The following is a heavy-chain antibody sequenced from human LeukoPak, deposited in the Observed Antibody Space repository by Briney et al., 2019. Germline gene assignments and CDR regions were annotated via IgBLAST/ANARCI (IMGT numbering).Heavy chain of an antibody. V-gene: IGHV4-61*02. CDR1: GGSISSGSYY. CDR2: IYTSGST. D-gene: IGHD3-10*01. CDR3: ARDNSQLLWFGELSGAFDI. J-gene: IGHJ3*02. Sequence: PSETLSLTCIVSGGSISSGSYYWSWIRQPAGKGLEWIGRIYTSGSTNYNPSLKSRVTISVDTSKNQFSLKLSSVTAADTAVYYCARDNSQLLWFGELSGAFDIWGQGTMVTVSS.